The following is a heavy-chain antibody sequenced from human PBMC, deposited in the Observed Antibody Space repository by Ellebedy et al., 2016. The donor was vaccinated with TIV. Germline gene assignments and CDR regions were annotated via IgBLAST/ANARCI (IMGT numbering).Heavy chain of an antibody. J-gene: IGHJ4*02. D-gene: IGHD3-22*01. Sequence: SQTLSLTCAISGDSVSSNSAAWNWIRQSPSRGLEWLGRTYYRSKWYNDYAVSVKSRLTINPDTSKNQFSLQLNSVTPEDTAVYYCARAQVPTYYYDSSGYWYFDYWGQGTLVTVSS. CDR3: ARAQVPTYYYDSSGYWYFDY. CDR1: GDSVSSNSAA. CDR2: TYYRSKWYN. V-gene: IGHV6-1*01.